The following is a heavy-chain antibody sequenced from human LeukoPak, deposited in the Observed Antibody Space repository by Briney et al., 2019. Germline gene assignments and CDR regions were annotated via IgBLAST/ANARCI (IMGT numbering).Heavy chain of an antibody. J-gene: IGHJ3*02. V-gene: IGHV4-30-4*08. CDR1: GGSISSGDYY. CDR2: IYYSGST. D-gene: IGHD2-2*01. CDR3: AKKSCSSTSCYAFDI. Sequence: PSEXXSLTCTVSGGSISSGDYYWSWIRQPPGKGREWIGYIYYSGSTYYNPSRKSRVTISVDKSKNQFSLKLSSVTAADTAVYYCAKKSCSSTSCYAFDIWGQGTMVTVSS.